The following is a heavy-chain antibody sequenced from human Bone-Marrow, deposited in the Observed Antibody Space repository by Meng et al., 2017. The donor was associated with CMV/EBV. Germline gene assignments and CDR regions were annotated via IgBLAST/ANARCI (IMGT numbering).Heavy chain of an antibody. CDR1: GFTFSSYA. J-gene: IGHJ4*02. CDR3: AGYYDILTGYSRFDY. V-gene: IGHV3-30*04. D-gene: IGHD3-9*01. CDR2: ISYDGSNK. Sequence: GESLKIPCAASGFTFSSYAMHWVRQAPGKGLEWVAVISYDGSNKYYADSVKGRFTISRDDSKNTLYLQMNSLRAEDTAVYYCAGYYDILTGYSRFDYWGQGTLVTVSS.